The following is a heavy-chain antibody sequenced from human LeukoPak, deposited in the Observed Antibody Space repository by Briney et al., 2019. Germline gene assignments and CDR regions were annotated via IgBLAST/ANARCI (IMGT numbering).Heavy chain of an antibody. Sequence: PSETLSLTCTVSGGSISSYYWSWIRQPPGKRLEWIGYIYYSGSTNYNPSLKSRVTISVDTSKNQFSLKLSSVTAADTAVYYCARDIRRGNYDFWSGPYFDYWGQGTLVTVSS. V-gene: IGHV4-59*01. CDR2: IYYSGST. J-gene: IGHJ4*02. CDR1: GGSISSYY. CDR3: ARDIRRGNYDFWSGPYFDY. D-gene: IGHD3-3*01.